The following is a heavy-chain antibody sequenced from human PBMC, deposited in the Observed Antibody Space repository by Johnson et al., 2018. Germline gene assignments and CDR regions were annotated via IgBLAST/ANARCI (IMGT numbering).Heavy chain of an antibody. CDR2: ISSGSSYI. J-gene: IGHJ6*03. CDR1: GFIFSTYS. Sequence: VQLVQSGGGLVQPGRSLRLSCAASGFIFSTYSMNWVRQAPGKGLEWVSSISSGSSYIYYADSVKGRFTISRDNAKNSLYLQMNSLRAEDTAVDYCARVSYYCMDVWDKGTTVTVSS. V-gene: IGHV3-21*01. CDR3: ARVSYYCMDV.